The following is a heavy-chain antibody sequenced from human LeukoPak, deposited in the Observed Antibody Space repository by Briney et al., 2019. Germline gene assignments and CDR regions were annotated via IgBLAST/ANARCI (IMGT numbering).Heavy chain of an antibody. Sequence: GGSLRLSCAASGFTFSSYSMNWVRQAPGKGLEWVSSINSDSSIMYYAESVKGRFAISRDNARNSLYLQLNSLRGEDTAVYYCIRDPFDDYSLDYWGQGALVTVSS. CDR1: GFTFSSYS. CDR2: INSDSSIM. J-gene: IGHJ4*02. D-gene: IGHD3-16*01. CDR3: IRDPFDDYSLDY. V-gene: IGHV3-21*01.